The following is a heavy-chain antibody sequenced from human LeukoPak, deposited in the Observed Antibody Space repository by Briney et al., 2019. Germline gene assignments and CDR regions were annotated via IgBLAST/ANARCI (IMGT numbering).Heavy chain of an antibody. CDR3: ARTNRYYDYVWGSYRYTYFDY. CDR2: IYYSGST. CDR1: GGSINNYY. J-gene: IGHJ4*02. Sequence: SETLSLTCTVSGGSINNYYWSWIRQPPGKGLEWIGYIYYSGSTNYNPSLKSRVTISIDTSKNQCSLKLSSVTAADTAVYYCARTNRYYDYVWGSYRYTYFDYWGQGTLVTVSS. D-gene: IGHD3-16*02. V-gene: IGHV4-59*01.